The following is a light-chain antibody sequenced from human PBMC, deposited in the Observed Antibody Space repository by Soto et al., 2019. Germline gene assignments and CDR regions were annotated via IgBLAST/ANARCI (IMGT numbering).Light chain of an antibody. V-gene: IGKV1-39*01. CDR2: ATS. J-gene: IGKJ5*01. Sequence: IKMTQSPSSLSASVGDTVNITCRASQTVSSYLNWYQQKPGTVPKLLIYATSNLQSGVPSRFSGSGFGTDFTLTSSSLQPEDFATYYCEQSGPIHSFGHVTR. CDR1: QTVSSY. CDR3: EQSGPIHS.